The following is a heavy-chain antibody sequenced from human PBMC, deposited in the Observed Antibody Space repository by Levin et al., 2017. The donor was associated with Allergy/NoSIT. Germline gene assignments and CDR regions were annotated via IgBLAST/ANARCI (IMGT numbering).Heavy chain of an antibody. J-gene: IGHJ1*01. CDR1: GFTFRTHW. CDR2: IQQDGNEK. D-gene: IGHD1-1*01. V-gene: IGHV3-7*02. CDR3: AAAGNWNQVWMVYPQH. Sequence: PGGSLRLSCAASGFTFRTHWMTWVRQAPGRGLEWVANIQQDGNEKYYVDSVKGRFTISRDNAKSSVFLQTSSLIVEDTAMYYRAAAGNWNQVWMVYPQHWGQGTLVTVSS.